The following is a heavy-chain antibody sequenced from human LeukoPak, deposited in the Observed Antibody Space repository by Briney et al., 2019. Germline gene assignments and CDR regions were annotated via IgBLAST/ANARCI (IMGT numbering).Heavy chain of an antibody. J-gene: IGHJ4*02. Sequence: GSLRLSCAASGFTFSNAWMSWVRQAPGKGLEWVSRIKSQIDGGTTDYAAHVKGRFTISRDDSKNMLYLQMNSLKTEDTAVYHCTRGGTTVDYWGQGTLVTVAS. CDR1: GFTFSNAW. CDR3: TRGGTTVDY. CDR2: IKSQIDGGTT. V-gene: IGHV3-15*01. D-gene: IGHD4-11*01.